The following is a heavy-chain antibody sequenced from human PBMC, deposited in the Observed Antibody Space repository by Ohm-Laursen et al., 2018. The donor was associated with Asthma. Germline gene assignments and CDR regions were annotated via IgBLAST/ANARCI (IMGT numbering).Heavy chain of an antibody. D-gene: IGHD3-10*01. CDR2: IYYSAST. CDR1: GGSISSGDYY. Sequence: TLSLTCTVSGGSISSGDYYWSWIRQHPGKALEWIGYIYYSASTYSNPSLTSRVTISGDTSKNQFSLKLASVTAADTAVYYCARSLQSYGSGSPGDYWGQGTLVTVSS. CDR3: ARSLQSYGSGSPGDY. J-gene: IGHJ4*02. V-gene: IGHV4-31*03.